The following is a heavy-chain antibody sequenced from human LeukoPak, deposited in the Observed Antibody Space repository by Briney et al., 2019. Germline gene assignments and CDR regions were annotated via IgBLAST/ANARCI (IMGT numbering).Heavy chain of an antibody. CDR1: GGSISSYY. CDR3: ARVWFIAVAGTGAFDI. D-gene: IGHD6-19*01. V-gene: IGHV4-59*01. J-gene: IGHJ3*02. CDR2: IYYSGST. Sequence: PSETLSLTCAVSGGSISSYYRSWIRQPPGKGLEWIGYIYYSGSTNYNPSPKSGVTISVDTSKIQFSLKLSSVTAAGTAVYYCARVWFIAVAGTGAFDIWGQGTMVTVSS.